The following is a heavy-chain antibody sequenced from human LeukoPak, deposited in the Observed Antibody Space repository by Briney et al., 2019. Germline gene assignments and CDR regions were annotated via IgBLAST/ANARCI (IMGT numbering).Heavy chain of an antibody. V-gene: IGHV3-7*01. CDR3: ARVGGRFGEYIDY. CDR2: IKQDGSEK. CDR1: GFTFSSYW. D-gene: IGHD3-10*01. Sequence: GGSLRLSCAASGFTFSSYWMSWVRQAPGKGLEWVANIKQDGSEKYYVDSVKGRFTISRDNAKNSLYLQMNSLRAEDTAVYYCARVGGRFGEYIDYWGQGTLVTVSS. J-gene: IGHJ4*02.